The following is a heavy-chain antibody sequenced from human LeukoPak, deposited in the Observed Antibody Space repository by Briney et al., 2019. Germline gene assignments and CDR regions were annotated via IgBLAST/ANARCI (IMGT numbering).Heavy chain of an antibody. J-gene: IGHJ4*02. V-gene: IGHV4-59*01. CDR1: GGSISSSY. Sequence: PSETLSLTCTVSGGSISSSYWSWIRQPPGKGLEWIGYIYYSGSTNYNPSLKSRVTISVDTSKNQFSLKLSSVTAADTAVYYCAREQSSGYLYYFDYWGQGTLVTVSS. D-gene: IGHD3-22*01. CDR3: AREQSSGYLYYFDY. CDR2: IYYSGST.